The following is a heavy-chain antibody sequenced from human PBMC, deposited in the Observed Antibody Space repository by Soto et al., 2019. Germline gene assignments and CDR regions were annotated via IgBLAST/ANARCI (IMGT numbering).Heavy chain of an antibody. Sequence: QVQLVQSGAEVKKPGSSVKVSCKASGGTFSSYAISWVRQAPGQGLEWMGGIIPIFGTANYAQKFQGRVTSTGYESKSPDYLELSSLSSWETAVYYYPRPSGYCTHGVCYKPSYYYMDGWGKGTTVTVSS. CDR3: PRPSGYCTHGVCYKPSYYYMDG. D-gene: IGHD2-8*01. J-gene: IGHJ6*03. CDR1: GGTFSSYA. CDR2: IIPIFGTA. V-gene: IGHV1-69*01.